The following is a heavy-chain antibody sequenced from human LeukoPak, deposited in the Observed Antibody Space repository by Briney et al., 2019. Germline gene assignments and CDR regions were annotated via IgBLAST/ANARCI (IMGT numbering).Heavy chain of an antibody. D-gene: IGHD6-19*01. CDR1: GFTFSSYG. Sequence: PGGSLRLSCAASGFTFSSYGMHWVRQAPGKGLEWVAFIWYDGSNKYYADSVKGRFTISRENSKSTLYLQMDNLRPEDTAIYYCAKDYAVPCPYWGQGTLVTVSS. CDR3: AKDYAVPCPY. J-gene: IGHJ4*02. V-gene: IGHV3-30*02. CDR2: IWYDGSNK.